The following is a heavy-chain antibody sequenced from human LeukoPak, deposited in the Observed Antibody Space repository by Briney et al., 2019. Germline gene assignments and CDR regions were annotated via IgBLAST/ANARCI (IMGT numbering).Heavy chain of an antibody. Sequence: GASVKVSCKASGGTFSSYAISWVRQAPGQGLEWMGRIIPILGIANYAQKFQGRVTITADKSTSTAYMELRSLRSDDTAVYYCATRGPSWGVGDAVDAFDIWGQGTMVTVSS. V-gene: IGHV1-69*04. CDR2: IIPILGIA. CDR1: GGTFSSYA. J-gene: IGHJ3*02. CDR3: ATRGPSWGVGDAVDAFDI. D-gene: IGHD2-2*01.